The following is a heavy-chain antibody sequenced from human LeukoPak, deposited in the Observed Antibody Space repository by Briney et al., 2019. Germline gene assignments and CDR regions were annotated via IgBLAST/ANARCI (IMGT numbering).Heavy chain of an antibody. J-gene: IGHJ4*02. D-gene: IGHD3-10*01. CDR1: GFTVSSNY. CDR3: ARQFYSSGSYPSVL. V-gene: IGHV3-53*04. CDR2: IYSGGST. Sequence: GGSLRLSCAASGFTVSSNYMSWVRQAPGKGLEWVSVIYSGGSTYYADSVKGRFTISRHNSKNTLYLQMNSLRAEDTAVYYCARQFYSSGSYPSVLWGQGTLVTVSS.